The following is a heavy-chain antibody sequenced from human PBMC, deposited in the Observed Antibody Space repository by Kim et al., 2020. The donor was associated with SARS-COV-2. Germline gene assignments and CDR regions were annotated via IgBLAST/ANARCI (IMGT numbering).Heavy chain of an antibody. D-gene: IGHD6-13*01. CDR2: ISYDGTNK. CDR1: GFTFSTYG. CDR3: ASDPSPEHSSSWYRYHY. J-gene: IGHJ6*01. V-gene: IGHV3-33*05. Sequence: GGSLRLSCAASGFTFSTYGMDWVRQAPGKGLEWVAVISYDGTNKYYADSVKGRFTISRDNSKNTLYLQMNSLRAEDTAVYYCASDPSPEHSSSWYRYHY.